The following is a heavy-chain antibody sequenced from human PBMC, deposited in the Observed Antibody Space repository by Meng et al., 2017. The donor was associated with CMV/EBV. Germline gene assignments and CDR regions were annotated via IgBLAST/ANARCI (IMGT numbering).Heavy chain of an antibody. CDR2: INHSGST. J-gene: IGHJ6*02. V-gene: IGHV4-34*01. CDR1: GGSFSGYY. D-gene: IGHD3-10*01. Sequence: SETLSLTFAVYGGSFSGYYWSWIRQPPGKGLEWIGEINHSGSTNYNPSLKSRVTISVDTSKNQFSLKLSSVTAADTAVYYCARGLREFYYYYGMAVWGQGTTVTVSS. CDR3: ARGLREFYYYYGMAV.